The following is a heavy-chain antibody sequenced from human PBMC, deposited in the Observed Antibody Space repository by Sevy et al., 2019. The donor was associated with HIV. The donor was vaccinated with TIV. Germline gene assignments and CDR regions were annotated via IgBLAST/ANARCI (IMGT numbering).Heavy chain of an antibody. J-gene: IGHJ6*02. CDR1: GIAVSRNS. D-gene: IGHD2-8*01. V-gene: IGHV3-53*01. Sequence: GGSLRLSCAASGIAVSRNSLNWVRQAPGRGLEWISVLYSGGRTYYADSVKGRFIVSRDTYDNILYLQMNSLRAEDTAVYYCAGDGRSRTTYYLHGMDVWGQGTTVTVSS. CDR2: LYSGGRT. CDR3: AGDGRSRTTYYLHGMDV.